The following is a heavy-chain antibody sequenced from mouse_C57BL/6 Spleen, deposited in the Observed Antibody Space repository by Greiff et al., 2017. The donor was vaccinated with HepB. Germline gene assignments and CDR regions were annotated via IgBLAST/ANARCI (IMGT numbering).Heavy chain of an antibody. D-gene: IGHD1-1*01. CDR3: ARGITTVVATNY. CDR1: GYTFTDYN. CDR2: INPNNGGT. J-gene: IGHJ2*01. V-gene: IGHV1-22*01. Sequence: EVKLMESGPELVKPGASVKMSCKASGYTFTDYNMHWVKQSHGKSLEWIGYINPNNGGTSYNQKFKGKATLTVNKSSSTAYMELRSLTSEDSAVYYCARGITTVVATNYWGQGTTLTVSS.